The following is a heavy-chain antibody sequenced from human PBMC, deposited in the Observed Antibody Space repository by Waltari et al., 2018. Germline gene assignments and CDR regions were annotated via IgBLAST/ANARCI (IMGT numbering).Heavy chain of an antibody. D-gene: IGHD6-13*01. V-gene: IGHV3-7*01. CDR2: RKEDGSEK. CDR1: GLSFSNYW. J-gene: IGHJ4*02. CDR3: TRGGLDSSWYWRD. Sequence: EVQLVESGGGLAQPGGSLRLSCAASGLSFSNYWRTWVRQASGKGPEWVANRKEDGSEKYYMDSVKGRFTISRDNAKNSLYLQMNNLRVEDTAVYYCTRGGLDSSWYWRDWGQGTLVTVSS.